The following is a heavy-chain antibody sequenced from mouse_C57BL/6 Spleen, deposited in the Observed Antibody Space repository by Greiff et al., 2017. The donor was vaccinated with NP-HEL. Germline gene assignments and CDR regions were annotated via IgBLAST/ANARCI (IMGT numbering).Heavy chain of an antibody. D-gene: IGHD3-2*02. CDR1: GYTFTSYW. J-gene: IGHJ2*01. Sequence: VQLQQPGAELVKPGASVKMSCKASGYTFTSYWITWVKQRPGQGLEWIGDIYPGSGSTNYNEKFKSKATLTVDASSSTAYMQLSSLTSEDSAVYYCARRSLDSAGSGTFDYWGQGTTLTVSS. CDR3: ARRSLDSAGSGTFDY. CDR2: IYPGSGST. V-gene: IGHV1-55*01.